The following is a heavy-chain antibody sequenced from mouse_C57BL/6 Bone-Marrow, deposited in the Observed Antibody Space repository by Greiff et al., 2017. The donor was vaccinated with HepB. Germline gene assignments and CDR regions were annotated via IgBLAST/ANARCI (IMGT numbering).Heavy chain of an antibody. J-gene: IGHJ2*01. Sequence: VQLQQPGAELVKPGASVKLSCKASGYTFTSYWMQWVKQRPGQGLEWIGEIDPSDSYTNYNQKFKGKATLTVDTSSSPAYRQLSSLTSEDSAVYYCARDGSITTVVATNFDYWGQGTTLTVSS. CDR3: ARDGSITTVVATNFDY. V-gene: IGHV1-50*01. D-gene: IGHD1-1*01. CDR1: GYTFTSYW. CDR2: IDPSDSYT.